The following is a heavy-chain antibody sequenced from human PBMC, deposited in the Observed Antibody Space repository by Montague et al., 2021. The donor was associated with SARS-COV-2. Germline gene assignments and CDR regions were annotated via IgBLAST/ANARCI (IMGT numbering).Heavy chain of an antibody. D-gene: IGHD3-22*01. V-gene: IGHV4-59*08. J-gene: IGHJ6*02. CDR3: ARYYERSLDV. CDR1: GDSITDDD. CDR2: IFKNGKT. Sequence: SETLSLTCTVSGDSITDDDWSWIRQPPGKGLEWIVNIFKNGKTDXXPSLRSRVITSADTSKSQFSLKVTFVTAADTAVYYCARYYERSLDVWGQGTTVTVSS.